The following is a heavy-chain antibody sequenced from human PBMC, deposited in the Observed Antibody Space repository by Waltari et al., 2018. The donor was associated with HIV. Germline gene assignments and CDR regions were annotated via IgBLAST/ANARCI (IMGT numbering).Heavy chain of an antibody. J-gene: IGHJ4*02. CDR2: ISSSSSYI. Sequence: EVQLVESGGGLVKPGGSLRLSCAASGLPFSSHSMNCVRQAPGKGLEWVSSISSSSSYIYYADSVKGRFTISRDNAKNSLYLQMNSLRAEDTAVYYCASIAVAGKGGYWGQGTLVTVSS. CDR3: ASIAVAGKGGY. D-gene: IGHD6-19*01. CDR1: GLPFSSHS. V-gene: IGHV3-21*01.